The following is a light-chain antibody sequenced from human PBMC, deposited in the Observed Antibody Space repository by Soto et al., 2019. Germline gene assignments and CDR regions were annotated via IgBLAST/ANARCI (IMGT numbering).Light chain of an antibody. CDR3: QQYNSYPYT. CDR1: QSTSSW. Sequence: IQMTQSPSTLSASVGDRVTITCRASQSTSSWLAWYQQKPGKAPKLLIYDSSSLESGVPSRFSGSGSGTEFTLTISSXQPDDFATYYCQQYNSYPYTFGQGTKVDIK. J-gene: IGKJ2*01. V-gene: IGKV1-5*01. CDR2: DSS.